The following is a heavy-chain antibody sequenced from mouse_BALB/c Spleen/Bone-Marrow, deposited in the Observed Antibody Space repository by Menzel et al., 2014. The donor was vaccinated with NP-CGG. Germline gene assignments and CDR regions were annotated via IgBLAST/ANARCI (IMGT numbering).Heavy chain of an antibody. CDR2: IWSGGST. V-gene: IGHV2-4*02. D-gene: IGHD2-1*01. J-gene: IGHJ4*01. CDR1: GFSVISYG. Sequence: QVQLQQSGPGLVQPSQSLFIICTVSGFSVISYGVHWVRQPPGKGLEWLGVIWSGGSTDYNAAFISRLSISKDNSKSQVFFKMNSLQADDTAVYYCARNDYGNPHYAMDYWGQGTSVTVSS. CDR3: ARNDYGNPHYAMDY.